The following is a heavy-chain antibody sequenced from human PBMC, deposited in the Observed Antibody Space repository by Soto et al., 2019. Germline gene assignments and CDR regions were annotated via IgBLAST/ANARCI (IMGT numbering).Heavy chain of an antibody. CDR1: GYTFTSYG. CDR3: ARSFHYHDSSGYLWFDP. CDR2: ISAYNGNT. D-gene: IGHD3-22*01. V-gene: IGHV1-18*01. Sequence: ASVKVSCKASGYTFTSYGISWVRQAPGQGLEWMGWISAYNGNTNYAQKLQGRVTMTTDTSTSTAYMELRSLRSDDTAVYYCARSFHYHDSSGYLWFDPWGQGTLVTVSS. J-gene: IGHJ5*02.